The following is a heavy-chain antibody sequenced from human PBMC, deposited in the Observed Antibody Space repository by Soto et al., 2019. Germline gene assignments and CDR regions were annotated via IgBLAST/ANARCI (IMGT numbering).Heavy chain of an antibody. CDR1: GYTFTGYY. J-gene: IGHJ5*02. CDR2: INPNSGGT. Sequence: ASVKVSCKASGYTFTGYYMHWVRQAPGQGLEWMGWINPNSGGTNYAQKFQGRVTMTRDTSISTAYMELSRLRSDDTAVYYCARDKLRTQWLPYWSDPWGQGTLVTVSS. CDR3: ARDKLRTQWLPYWSDP. D-gene: IGHD6-19*01. V-gene: IGHV1-2*02.